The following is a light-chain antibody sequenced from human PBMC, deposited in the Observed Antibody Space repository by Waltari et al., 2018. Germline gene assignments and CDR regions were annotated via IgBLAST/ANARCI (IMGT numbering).Light chain of an antibody. CDR3: QQYNSYST. CDR1: QSVSVW. J-gene: IGKJ1*01. Sequence: DIQMTQSPSTLSASVGDRVTITCRASQSVSVWLAWYQQKPGKAHKLLIYKASNLESGVPSRFSGSGSGTEFTLTISSLQPDDFATYYCQQYNSYSTFGQGTKVEIK. CDR2: KAS. V-gene: IGKV1-5*03.